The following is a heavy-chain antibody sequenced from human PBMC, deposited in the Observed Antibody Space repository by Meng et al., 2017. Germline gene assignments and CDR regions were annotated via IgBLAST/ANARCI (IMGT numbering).Heavy chain of an antibody. CDR2: IYWNDDK. D-gene: IGHD6-13*01. CDR1: GFSLSTSGVG. CDR3: AHIPYSSSWYEYFQH. V-gene: IGHV2-5*01. J-gene: IGHJ1*01. Sequence: QITLKESGPSLVTPTQTLTLTCTFSGFSLSTSGVGVGWIRQPPGKALEWLALIYWNDDKRYSLSLKSRLTITKDTSKNQVVLTMTNMDPVDTATYYCAHIPYSSSWYEYFQHWGQGTLVTVSS.